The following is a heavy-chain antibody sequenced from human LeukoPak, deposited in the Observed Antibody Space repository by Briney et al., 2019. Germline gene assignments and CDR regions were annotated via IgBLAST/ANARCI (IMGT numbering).Heavy chain of an antibody. J-gene: IGHJ3*02. CDR1: GYTFTGYY. CDR3: ARTFSGWNAFDI. V-gene: IGHV1-2*02. Sequence: ASVKVSCKASGYTFTGYYMHWVRQAPGQGLEWMGWINPNSGGTNYAQKFQGRVTMTRDTSISTAYMELSRLRSDDTAVYYCARTFSGWNAFDIWGQGIMVTVSS. D-gene: IGHD6-19*01. CDR2: INPNSGGT.